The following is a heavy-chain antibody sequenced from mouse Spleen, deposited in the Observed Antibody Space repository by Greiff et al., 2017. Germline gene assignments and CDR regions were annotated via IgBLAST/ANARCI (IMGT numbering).Heavy chain of an antibody. Sequence: EVTLVESGGGLVKPGGSLKLSCAASGFTFSSYTMSWVRQTPEKRLEWVATISGGGGNTYYPDSVKGRFTISRDNAKNTLYLQMSSLRSEDTALYYCARHEEYNWYFDVWGTGTTVTVSS. J-gene: IGHJ1*03. CDR2: ISGGGGNT. V-gene: IGHV5-9*01. CDR3: ARHEEYNWYFDV. D-gene: IGHD2-10*02. CDR1: GFTFSSYT.